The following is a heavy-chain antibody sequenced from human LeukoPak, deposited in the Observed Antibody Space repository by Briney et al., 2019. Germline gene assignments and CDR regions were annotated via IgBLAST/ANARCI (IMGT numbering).Heavy chain of an antibody. CDR3: ASPASGSYSSFDY. CDR1: GFTFNNYA. D-gene: IGHD1-26*01. Sequence: GGSLRLSCAASGFTFNNYAMSWVRQAPGKGLEWVSAISGSGGSTYYADSVKGRFTISRDNAKNSLYLQMSSLRAEDTAVYYCASPASGSYSSFDYWGQGTLVTVSS. J-gene: IGHJ4*02. V-gene: IGHV3-23*01. CDR2: ISGSGGST.